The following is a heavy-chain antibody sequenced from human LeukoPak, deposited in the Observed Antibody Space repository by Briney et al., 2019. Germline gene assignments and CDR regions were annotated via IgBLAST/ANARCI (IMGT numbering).Heavy chain of an antibody. CDR1: GFTFYDYA. D-gene: IGHD6-25*01. CDR3: ARGNYRSAQTMFDS. J-gene: IGHJ4*02. Sequence: GGSLRLSCAASGFTFYDYAMHWLRQVPGRGLEWISLITWGDGDPYYADSVRGRFSISRDNTRDSLYLQMSSLRPEDTAFYFCARGNYRSAQTMFDSWGPGTLVTVSS. CDR2: ITWGDGDP. V-gene: IGHV3-43D*03.